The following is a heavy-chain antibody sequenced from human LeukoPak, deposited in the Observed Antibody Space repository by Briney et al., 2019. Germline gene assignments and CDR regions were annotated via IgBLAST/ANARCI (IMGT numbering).Heavy chain of an antibody. J-gene: IGHJ5*02. V-gene: IGHV1-18*01. CDR1: GYTFTSYG. D-gene: IGHD5-18*01. Sequence: ASVKVSCKASGYTFTSYGISWVRQAPGQGLEWMGWISAHNGNTNYAQKLQGRVTMTTDTSTSTAYMELRSLRSDDTAVYYCARDVIPYSYGLGWFDPWGQGTLVTVSS. CDR2: ISAHNGNT. CDR3: ARDVIPYSYGLGWFDP.